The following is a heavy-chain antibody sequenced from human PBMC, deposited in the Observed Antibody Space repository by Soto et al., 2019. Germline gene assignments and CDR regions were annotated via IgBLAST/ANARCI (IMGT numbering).Heavy chain of an antibody. CDR1: GFTFSSYG. CDR2: IWYDGSNK. CDR3: AREGLDYYDSSGSRSRYYFDY. D-gene: IGHD3-22*01. Sequence: GGSLRLSCAASGFTFSSYGMHWVRQAPGKGLEWVAVIWYDGSNKYYADSVKGRFTISRDNSKNTLYLQMNSLRAEDTAVYYCAREGLDYYDSSGSRSRYYFDYWGQGT. J-gene: IGHJ4*02. V-gene: IGHV3-33*01.